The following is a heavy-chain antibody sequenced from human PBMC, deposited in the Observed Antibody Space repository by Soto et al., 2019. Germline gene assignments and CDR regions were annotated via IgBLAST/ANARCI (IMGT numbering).Heavy chain of an antibody. CDR2: IYYSGST. CDR3: ARHVGYSTLGKEDWFDP. Sequence: SETLSLTCTVSGGSISSSSYYWGWIRQPPGKGLEWIGSIYYSGSTYYNPSLKSRVTISVDTSKNQFSLKLSSVTAADTAVYYCARHVGYSTLGKEDWFDPWGQGTLVTVSS. J-gene: IGHJ5*02. D-gene: IGHD4-4*01. CDR1: GGSISSSSYY. V-gene: IGHV4-39*01.